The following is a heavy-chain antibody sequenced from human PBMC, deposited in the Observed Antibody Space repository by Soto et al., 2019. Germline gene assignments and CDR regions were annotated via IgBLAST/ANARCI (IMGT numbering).Heavy chain of an antibody. Sequence: GGSLRLSCAASGFTFGIYPMHWVRRAPGKGLEWVAVIGNDGTATSYPDSVKGRFTISRDNSKSTLYLDMNSLAPEDTALYFCAREDSSSGSAGTLQHWGQGTLVTVSS. D-gene: IGHD3-22*01. J-gene: IGHJ1*01. V-gene: IGHV3-30-3*01. CDR1: GFTFGIYP. CDR3: AREDSSSGSAGTLQH. CDR2: IGNDGTAT.